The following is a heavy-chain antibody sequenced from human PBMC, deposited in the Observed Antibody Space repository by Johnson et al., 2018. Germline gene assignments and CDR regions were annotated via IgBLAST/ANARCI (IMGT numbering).Heavy chain of an antibody. D-gene: IGHD3-16*01. CDR2: INSDEGSR. V-gene: IGHV3-74*01. Sequence: VQLQESGGGLVQPGGSLRLSCAASGFTFSSYWMHWFRQVPGKGPVWVSRINSDEGSRSYTDSGKGRFTISRDNAKNTLYRKMNSLRGEDTAVYYCARGDHDLGGMDVWGQGTTVIVSS. CDR3: ARGDHDLGGMDV. CDR1: GFTFSSYW. J-gene: IGHJ6*02.